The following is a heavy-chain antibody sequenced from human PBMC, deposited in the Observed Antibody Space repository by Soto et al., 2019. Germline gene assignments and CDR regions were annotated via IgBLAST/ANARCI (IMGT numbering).Heavy chain of an antibody. CDR1: GGSINTYY. CDR3: ARVAGAKFDF. J-gene: IGHJ4*02. V-gene: IGHV4-4*07. D-gene: IGHD6-19*01. CDR2: IYHSGYT. Sequence: SETLSLTCTISGGSINTYYASWIRQPAGKGLEWIGRIYHSGYTNPNSSLKSRLTMSVDTSKNQFFLRLSSVTAADTAVYYCARVAGAKFDFWGQGILVTVSS.